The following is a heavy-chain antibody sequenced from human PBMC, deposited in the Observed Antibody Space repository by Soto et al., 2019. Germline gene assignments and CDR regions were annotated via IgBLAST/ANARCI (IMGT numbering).Heavy chain of an antibody. V-gene: IGHV3-23*01. CDR1: GFTFSSYA. J-gene: IGHJ5*02. CDR2: ISGSGGST. CDR3: AKDRLDYYGSGSYPWLDP. Sequence: GGSLRLSCAASGFTFSSYAMSWARQAPGKGLEWVSAISGSGGSTYYADSVKGRFTISRDNSKNTLYLQMNSLRAEDTAVYYCAKDRLDYYGSGSYPWLDPWGQGTLVTVSS. D-gene: IGHD3-10*01.